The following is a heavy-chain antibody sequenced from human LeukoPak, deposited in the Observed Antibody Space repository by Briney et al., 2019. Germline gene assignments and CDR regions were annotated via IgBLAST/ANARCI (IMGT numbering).Heavy chain of an antibody. V-gene: IGHV4-4*07. CDR1: GGSINNYY. CDR2: INASGRT. Sequence: SETLSLTCTVSGGSINNYYWSWIRQPAGKGLEWIGRINASGRTNYNPSLKSRVTMSVDTSKNQFSLKVNSVTAADTAVYYCARECGDFDYWGQGALVTVSS. CDR3: ARECGDFDY. J-gene: IGHJ4*02. D-gene: IGHD2-21*01.